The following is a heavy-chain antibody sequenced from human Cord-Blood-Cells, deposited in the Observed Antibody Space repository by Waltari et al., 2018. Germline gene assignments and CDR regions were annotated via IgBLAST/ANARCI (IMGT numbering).Heavy chain of an antibody. CDR3: ARYYDFWSGDAFDI. Sequence: QVQLQQWGAGLLKPSETLSLTCAVYGGSFSGYYWSWIRQPPGKGLEWIGEINHSGSTSYNPSLKSRVTRSVDTSKNQFSLKLSSVTAADTAVYYCARYYDFWSGDAFDIWGQGTMVTVSS. CDR1: GGSFSGYY. D-gene: IGHD3-3*01. CDR2: INHSGST. J-gene: IGHJ3*02. V-gene: IGHV4-34*01.